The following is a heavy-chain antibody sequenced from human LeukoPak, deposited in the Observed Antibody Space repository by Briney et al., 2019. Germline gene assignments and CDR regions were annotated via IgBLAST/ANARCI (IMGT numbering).Heavy chain of an antibody. CDR2: IYSGGST. V-gene: IGHV3-53*01. CDR3: ARYSGSAAS. J-gene: IGHJ5*02. CDR1: GGSFSGYY. D-gene: IGHD1-26*01. Sequence: ETLSLTCAVYGGSFSGYYWSWIRQPPGKGLEWVSVIYSGGSTYYADSVKGRFTISRDISKNTLYLQMNGLRAEDTAVYYCARYSGSAASWGQGTLVTVSS.